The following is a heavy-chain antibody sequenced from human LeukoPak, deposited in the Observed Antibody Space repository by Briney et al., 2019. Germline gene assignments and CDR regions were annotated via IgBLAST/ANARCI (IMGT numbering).Heavy chain of an antibody. CDR1: GAAGSRNSCF. CDR2: GRYSGTT. CDR3: ARHEEEDGYNAKTPDY. D-gene: IGHD5-24*01. V-gene: IGHV4-39*01. Sequence: PSETLSLTCTVSGAAGSRNSCFWGWIRQPPGMGLEWIGSGRYSGTTYYNPSLKSRVTISIDTSKNQFSLRLSSVTAADTAVYYCARHEEEDGYNAKTPDYWGQGALVTVSS. J-gene: IGHJ4*02.